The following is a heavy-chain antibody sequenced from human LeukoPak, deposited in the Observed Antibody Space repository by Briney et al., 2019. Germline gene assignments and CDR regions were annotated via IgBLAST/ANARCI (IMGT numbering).Heavy chain of an antibody. J-gene: IGHJ4*02. D-gene: IGHD3-22*01. Sequence: GGSLRLSCAASGFTFDDYAMHWVRQAPGKGLEWVSGISWNSGSIGYADSVKGRFTISRDNAKNSLYLQMNSLRAVDTALYYCARDQTYYYDSSGYYSLPHFDYWGQGTLVTVSS. V-gene: IGHV3-9*01. CDR2: ISWNSGSI. CDR3: ARDQTYYYDSSGYYSLPHFDY. CDR1: GFTFDDYA.